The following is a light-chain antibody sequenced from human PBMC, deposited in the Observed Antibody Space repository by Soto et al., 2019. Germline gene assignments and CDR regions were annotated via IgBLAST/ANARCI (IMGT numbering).Light chain of an antibody. CDR1: QSLLDSNGYNY. J-gene: IGKJ4*01. CDR2: LGS. CDR3: MQALHFPLT. V-gene: IGKV2-28*01. Sequence: DIVMIQSPLSLPVTPGEPASISCRSSQSLLDSNGYNYLDWYLQKPGQSPQLLIYLGSNRASGVPDRFSGSGSGTDFTLKISRVEAEDVGVYYCMQALHFPLTFGGGTKVDMK.